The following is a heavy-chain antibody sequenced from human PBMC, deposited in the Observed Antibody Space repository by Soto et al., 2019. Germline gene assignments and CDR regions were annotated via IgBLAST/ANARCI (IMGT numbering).Heavy chain of an antibody. CDR2: FSATDGDP. D-gene: IGHD6-6*01. V-gene: IGHV3-21*01. Sequence: GALLRPCSVSGFTFRTSDMNWVRQTPEKGLEWVSVFSATDGDPYYADSVKVRFTISRDNAKNSLYLQMNSLRAEDTAVYYCASARPGYWGQGTLVTVYS. CDR1: GFTFRTSD. CDR3: ASARPGY. J-gene: IGHJ4*02.